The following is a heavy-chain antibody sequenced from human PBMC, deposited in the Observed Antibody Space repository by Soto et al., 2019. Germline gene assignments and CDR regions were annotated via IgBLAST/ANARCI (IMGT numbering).Heavy chain of an antibody. CDR3: SGALENPYFYYGLNV. V-gene: IGHV3-30*03. Sequence: QGQLVESGGGVVQPGRSLRLSCAASGFSFSSYGMEWVRLAPGKGLEWVAATTYDGGIKHYVDSVKGRFTISRDNSKYTLSLQMNSLRVEHSATSYCSGALENPYFYYGLNVSGQGTKVTVSS. CDR2: TTYDGGIK. CDR1: GFSFSSYG. J-gene: IGHJ6*02.